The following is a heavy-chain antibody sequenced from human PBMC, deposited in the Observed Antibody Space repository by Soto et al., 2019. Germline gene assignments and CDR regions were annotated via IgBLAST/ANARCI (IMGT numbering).Heavy chain of an antibody. CDR3: AKDPSSSSSGRYDY. J-gene: IGHJ4*02. Sequence: GGSLRLSCAASGFTFSSYAMSWVRQAPGKGLEWVSAISGSGGSTYYADSVKGRFTISRDNSKNTLYLQMNSLRAEDTAVYYCAKDPSSSSSGRYDYWGQGTLVTVSS. CDR2: ISGSGGST. D-gene: IGHD6-6*01. V-gene: IGHV3-23*01. CDR1: GFTFSSYA.